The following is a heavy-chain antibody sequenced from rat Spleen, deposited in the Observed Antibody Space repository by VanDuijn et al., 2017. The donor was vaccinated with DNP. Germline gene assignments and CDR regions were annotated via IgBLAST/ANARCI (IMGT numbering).Heavy chain of an antibody. CDR1: GYSITSNY. D-gene: IGHD1-12*02. J-gene: IGHJ4*01. Sequence: EVQLQESGPGLLKPSQSLSLTCSVTGYSITSNYWGWIRKFPGNKMEWIGHISYSATTTYNPSLKSRISITSDTSKNQFFLQVNSVTTEDTATYYCAKDGRAMDAWGQGTSVTVSS. V-gene: IGHV3-1*01. CDR3: AKDGRAMDA. CDR2: ISYSATT.